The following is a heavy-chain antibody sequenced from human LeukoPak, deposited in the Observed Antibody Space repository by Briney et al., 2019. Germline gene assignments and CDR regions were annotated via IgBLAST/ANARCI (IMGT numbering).Heavy chain of an antibody. J-gene: IGHJ4*02. V-gene: IGHV3-30*18. D-gene: IGHD5-24*01. CDR3: AKDYERGMATIEVLGYFNY. CDR2: ISYDGSNK. Sequence: GGSLRLSCAASGFTFSSYGMHWVRQAPGKGLEWVALISYDGSNKYYADSVKGRFTISRDNSKNTLYMQMNSLRAEDTAVYYCAKDYERGMATIEVLGYFNYWGQGTLVTVSS. CDR1: GFTFSSYG.